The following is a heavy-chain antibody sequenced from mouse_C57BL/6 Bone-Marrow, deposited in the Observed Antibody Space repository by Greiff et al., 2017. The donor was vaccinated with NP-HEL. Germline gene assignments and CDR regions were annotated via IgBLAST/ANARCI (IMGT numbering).Heavy chain of an antibody. V-gene: IGHV3-6*01. J-gene: IGHJ4*01. CDR3: ARDYPSAMDY. CDR1: GYSITSGYY. CDR2: ISYDGSN. Sequence: EVKLVESGPGLVKPSQSLSLTCSVTGYSITSGYYWNWIRQFPGNKLEWMGYISYDGSNNYNPSLKNRISITRDTSKNQFFLKLNSVTTEDTATYYCARDYPSAMDYWGQGTSVTVSS.